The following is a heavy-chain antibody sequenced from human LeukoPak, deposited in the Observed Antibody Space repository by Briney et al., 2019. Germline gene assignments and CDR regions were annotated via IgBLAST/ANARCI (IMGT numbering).Heavy chain of an antibody. V-gene: IGHV1-24*01. D-gene: IGHD6-19*01. J-gene: IGHJ4*02. CDR1: GYTLTELS. CDR2: FDPEDGET. Sequence: ASVKVSCKVSGYTLTELSMHWVRQAPGKGLEWMGGFDPEDGETIYAQKFQGRVTMTEDTSTDTAYMELSSLRSEDTAVYYCATAMRGWYYFDYWAREPWSPSPQ. CDR3: ATAMRGWYYFDY.